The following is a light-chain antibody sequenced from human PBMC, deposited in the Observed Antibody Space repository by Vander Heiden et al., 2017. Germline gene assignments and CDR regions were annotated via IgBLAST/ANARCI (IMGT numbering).Light chain of an antibody. CDR2: GAS. CDR3: QQYGTLPRT. V-gene: IGKV3-20*01. J-gene: IGKJ1*01. Sequence: EIVLAQSPGTLSLSPGERATLSCRASQSVSNSYLAWYQQKPGQAPRLLIFGASRRATGIPDRFSGSGSGTGFTLTISRLEPEDFAVYYCQQYGTLPRTFGQGTKVEIK. CDR1: QSVSNSY.